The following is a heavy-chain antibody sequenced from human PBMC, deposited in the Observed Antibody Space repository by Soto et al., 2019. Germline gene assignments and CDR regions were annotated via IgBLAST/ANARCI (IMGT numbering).Heavy chain of an antibody. CDR1: GGTFSSYA. J-gene: IGHJ6*01. Sequence: SVKVSCKASGGTFSSYAISWVRQAPGQGLEWMGGIIPIFGTANYAQKFQGRVTITADESTSTAYMELSSLRSEDTAVYYCARELCDSTYPENCYCCIDIWGQGTTVT. V-gene: IGHV1-69*13. CDR3: ARELCDSTYPENCYCCIDI. CDR2: IIPIFGTA. D-gene: IGHD2-8*01.